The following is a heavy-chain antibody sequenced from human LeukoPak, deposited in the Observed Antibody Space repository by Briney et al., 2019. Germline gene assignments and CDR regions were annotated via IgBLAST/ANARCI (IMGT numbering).Heavy chain of an antibody. Sequence: KSGGSLRLSCAASGFTFSSYSMNWVRQAPGKGLEWVSYISSSSSYIYYADSVKGRFTISRDNAKNSLYLQMNSLRAEDTAEYYCARDKADYDSSGFDYWGQGTLVTVSS. V-gene: IGHV3-21*01. J-gene: IGHJ4*02. D-gene: IGHD3-22*01. CDR2: ISSSSSYI. CDR3: ARDKADYDSSGFDY. CDR1: GFTFSSYS.